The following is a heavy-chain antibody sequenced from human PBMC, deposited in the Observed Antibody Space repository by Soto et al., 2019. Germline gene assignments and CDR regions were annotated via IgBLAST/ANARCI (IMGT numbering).Heavy chain of an antibody. CDR3: ARDYGSGENWFDP. CDR1: GFTFSSYS. J-gene: IGHJ5*02. V-gene: IGHV3-21*01. Sequence: GGSLRLSCAASGFTFSSYSMNWVRQAPGKGLEWVSSISSSSSYIYYADSVKGRFTISRDNAKNSLYLQMNSLRAEDTAVYYCARDYGSGENWFDPWGQGTLVTVSS. D-gene: IGHD3-10*01. CDR2: ISSSSSYI.